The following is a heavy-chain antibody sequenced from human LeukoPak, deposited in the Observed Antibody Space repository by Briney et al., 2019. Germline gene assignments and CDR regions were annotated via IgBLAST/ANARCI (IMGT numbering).Heavy chain of an antibody. D-gene: IGHD2-2*01. Sequence: GGSLRLSCAASGFTFSSYGMHWVRQAPGKGLEWVAFIRYDGSNKYYADSVKGRFTISRDNSKNTLYLQMNSLRAEDTAACYCAKDRCSSTSCYYDAFDIWGQGTMVTVSS. V-gene: IGHV3-30*02. CDR2: IRYDGSNK. CDR1: GFTFSSYG. CDR3: AKDRCSSTSCYYDAFDI. J-gene: IGHJ3*02.